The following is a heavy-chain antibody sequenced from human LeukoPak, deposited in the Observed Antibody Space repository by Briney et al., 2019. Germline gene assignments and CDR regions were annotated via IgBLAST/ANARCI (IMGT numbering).Heavy chain of an antibody. Sequence: PGGSLRLSCTASGFTFGDYAMSWFRQAPGQGLVWVARITSDGTSTSYAESVKGRFTISRDNAKNTLYLQMNSLRAEDTAVYYCARDWYHAIDYWGQGTLVTVSS. D-gene: IGHD2-2*01. J-gene: IGHJ4*02. CDR2: ITSDGTST. CDR1: GFTFGDYA. CDR3: ARDWYHAIDY. V-gene: IGHV3-74*03.